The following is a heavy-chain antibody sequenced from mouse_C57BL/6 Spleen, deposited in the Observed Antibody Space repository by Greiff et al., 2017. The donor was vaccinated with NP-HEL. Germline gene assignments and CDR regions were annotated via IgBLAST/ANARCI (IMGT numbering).Heavy chain of an antibody. CDR2: IRNKANNHAT. V-gene: IGHV6-6*01. D-gene: IGHD2-1*01. Sequence: EVKLMESGGGLVQPGGSMKLSCAASGFTFSDAWMDWVRQSPEKGLEWVAEIRNKANNHATYYAESVQGRFTISRADSKSRVYLQMNSLRAEDTGIYYCTRGGGNSYAMDYWGQGTSVTVSS. CDR1: GFTFSDAW. CDR3: TRGGGNSYAMDY. J-gene: IGHJ4*01.